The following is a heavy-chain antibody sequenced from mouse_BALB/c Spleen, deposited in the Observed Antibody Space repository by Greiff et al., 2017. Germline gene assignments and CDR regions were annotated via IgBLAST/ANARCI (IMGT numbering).Heavy chain of an antibody. J-gene: IGHJ2*01. V-gene: IGHV5-12-2*01. Sequence: EVNVVESGGGLVQPGGSLKLSCAASGFTFSSYTMSWVRQTPEKRLEWVAYISNGGGSTYYPDTVKGRFTISRDNAKNTLYLQMSSLKSEDTAMYYCARQANWDYFDYWGQGTTLTVSS. D-gene: IGHD4-1*01. CDR3: ARQANWDYFDY. CDR1: GFTFSSYT. CDR2: ISNGGGST.